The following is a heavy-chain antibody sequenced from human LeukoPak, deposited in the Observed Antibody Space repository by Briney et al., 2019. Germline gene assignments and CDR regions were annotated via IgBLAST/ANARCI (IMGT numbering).Heavy chain of an antibody. CDR2: IYYSGST. CDR1: GASISSGAYY. Sequence: SETLSLTCTVSGASISSGAYYWSWIRQHPGEDLECIGYIYYSGSTYYNPSLKSRVTISVDTSKNQFSLNLRSVTAADTAVYYCARDSSTWWFDYWGQGTLVTVSS. D-gene: IGHD6-13*01. V-gene: IGHV4-31*03. J-gene: IGHJ4*02. CDR3: ARDSSTWWFDY.